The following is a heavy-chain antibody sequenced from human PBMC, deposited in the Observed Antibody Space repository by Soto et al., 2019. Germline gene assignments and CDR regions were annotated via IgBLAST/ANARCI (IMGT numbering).Heavy chain of an antibody. CDR2: IWYDGSNK. CDR1: GFTFSSYG. J-gene: IGHJ3*02. CDR3: AKDHRNYYDSSGYPDAFDI. D-gene: IGHD3-22*01. V-gene: IGHV3-33*06. Sequence: PGGSLRLSCAASGFTFSSYGMHWVRQAPGKGLEWVAVIWYDGSNKYYADSVKGRFTISRDNSKNTLYLQMNSLRAEDTAVYYCAKDHRNYYDSSGYPDAFDIWGQGTMVTVSS.